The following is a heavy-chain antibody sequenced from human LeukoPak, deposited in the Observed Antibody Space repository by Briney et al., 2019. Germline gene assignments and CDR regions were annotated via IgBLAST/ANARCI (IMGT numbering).Heavy chain of an antibody. D-gene: IGHD1-26*01. Sequence: SETLSLTCTVSGYSISSGYYWGWIRQPPGKGLEWIGSIYHSGSTYYNPSLKSRVTISVDTSKNQFSLKLSSVTAADTAVYYCAREGLVVGATQGFDYWGQGTLVTVSS. V-gene: IGHV4-38-2*02. CDR2: IYHSGST. CDR1: GYSISSGYY. CDR3: AREGLVVGATQGFDY. J-gene: IGHJ4*02.